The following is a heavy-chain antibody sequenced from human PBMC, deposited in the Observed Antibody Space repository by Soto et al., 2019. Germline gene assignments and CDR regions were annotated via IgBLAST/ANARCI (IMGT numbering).Heavy chain of an antibody. J-gene: IGHJ4*02. CDR3: AGRGYSYGYYSLAY. V-gene: IGHV3-64D*06. CDR1: GFTFSSYA. CDR2: INSNGGST. Sequence: PGGSLRLSCSASGFTFSSYAMHWVRQAPGKGLEYVSAINSNGGSTYYADSVQGRFTISRDNSKNTLYLQMSSLRAEDTAVYYCAGRGYSYGYYSLAYWGQGTLVTVSS. D-gene: IGHD5-18*01.